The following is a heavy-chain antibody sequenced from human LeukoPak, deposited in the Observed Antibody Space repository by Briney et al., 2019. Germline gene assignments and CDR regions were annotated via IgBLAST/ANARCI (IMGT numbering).Heavy chain of an antibody. CDR2: ISYDGSNK. CDR1: GFTFSSYA. CDR3: ARSYYHDSNGYFPDY. J-gene: IGHJ4*02. Sequence: SGGSLRLSCAASGFTFSSYAMHWVRQAPGKGLEWVAVISYDGSNKYYADSVKGRFTISRDNSKNTLYLQMNSLRAEDTAVCYCARSYYHDSNGYFPDYWGQGTLVTVSS. V-gene: IGHV3-30*04. D-gene: IGHD3-22*01.